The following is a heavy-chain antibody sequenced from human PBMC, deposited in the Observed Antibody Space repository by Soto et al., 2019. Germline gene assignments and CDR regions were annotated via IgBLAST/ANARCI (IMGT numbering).Heavy chain of an antibody. D-gene: IGHD6-19*01. V-gene: IGHV1-18*01. J-gene: IGHJ4*02. CDR1: GYTFTSYG. Sequence: ASVKGSCKASGYTFTSYGISWVRQAPGQGLEWMGWISAYNGNTNYAQKFQGRVTMTTDTSTSTAYMELRSLISDDTAVYYCARDGCSSGCYVYWGQGTLVTVSS. CDR3: ARDGCSSGCYVY. CDR2: ISAYNGNT.